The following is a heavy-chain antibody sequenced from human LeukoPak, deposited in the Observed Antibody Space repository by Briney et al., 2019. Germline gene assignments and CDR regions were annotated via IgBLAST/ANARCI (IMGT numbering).Heavy chain of an antibody. J-gene: IGHJ5*02. CDR1: GFSFSTYT. CDR2: ISSSSSII. CDR3: VRGARIVMVTATLRGWFDA. D-gene: IGHD2-21*02. V-gene: IGHV3-48*02. Sequence: GGSLRLSCAASGFSFSTYTMNWVRQAPGKGLEWLSYISSSSSIIYYADSVKGRSTISRDNAKNSLYLQMNNLRDEDTAVYYCVRGARIVMVTATLRGWFDAWGQGTLVTVSS.